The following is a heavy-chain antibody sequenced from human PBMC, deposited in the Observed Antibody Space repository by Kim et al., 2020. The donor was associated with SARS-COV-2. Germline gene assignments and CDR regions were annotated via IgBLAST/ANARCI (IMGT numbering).Heavy chain of an antibody. Sequence: GGSLRLSCAASGFTFSSYGMHWVRQAPGKGLEWVAVISYDGSNKYYADSVKGRFTISRDNSKNTLYLQMNSLRAEDTAVYYCAKPGSVSYYSWFDPWGQG. CDR3: AKPGSVSYYSWFDP. J-gene: IGHJ5*02. CDR2: ISYDGSNK. V-gene: IGHV3-30*18. CDR1: GFTFSSYG. D-gene: IGHD3-10*01.